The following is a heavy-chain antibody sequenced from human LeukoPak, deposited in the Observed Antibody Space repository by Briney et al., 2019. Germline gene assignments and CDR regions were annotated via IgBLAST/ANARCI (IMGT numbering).Heavy chain of an antibody. CDR1: GYTFSNFW. J-gene: IGHJ4*02. CDR2: IYPDDSDT. Sequence: GESLKISCKVSGYTFSNFWIGWVRQRPGKGLECMGFIYPDDSDTTYSPSFQGQVSISADNSIRTAFLQWSSLKASDSAIYYCARGRGGYTGYENLDYWGQGTLVTVFS. D-gene: IGHD5-12*01. CDR3: ARGRGGYTGYENLDY. V-gene: IGHV5-51*01.